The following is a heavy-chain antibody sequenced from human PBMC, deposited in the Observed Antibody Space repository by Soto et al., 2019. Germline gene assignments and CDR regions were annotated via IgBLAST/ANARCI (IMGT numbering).Heavy chain of an antibody. CDR3: ARERTNCFDP. J-gene: IGHJ5*02. CDR2: IYYSGST. V-gene: IGHV4-59*01. Sequence: SETLSLTCTVSGGSSSSYYWSWIRQPPGKGLEWIGYIYYSGSTNYNPSLRSRVTISVDTSKNQFSLKLSSVTAADTAVYYCARERTNCFDPWGQGTLVTVSS. CDR1: GGSSSSYY.